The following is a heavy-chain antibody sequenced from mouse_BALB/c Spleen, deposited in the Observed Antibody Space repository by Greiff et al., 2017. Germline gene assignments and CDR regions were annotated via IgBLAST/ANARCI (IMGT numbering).Heavy chain of an antibody. CDR2: ISYSGST. V-gene: IGHV3-2*02. CDR1: GYSITSDYA. J-gene: IGHJ4*01. D-gene: IGHD1-2*01. Sequence: EVKLQESGPGLVKPSQSLSLTCTVTGYSITSDYAWNWIRQFPGNKLEWMGYISYSGSTSYNPSLKSRISITRDTSKNQFFLQLNSVTTEDTATYYCARDIRRPGSYYAMDYWGQGTSVTVSS. CDR3: ARDIRRPGSYYAMDY.